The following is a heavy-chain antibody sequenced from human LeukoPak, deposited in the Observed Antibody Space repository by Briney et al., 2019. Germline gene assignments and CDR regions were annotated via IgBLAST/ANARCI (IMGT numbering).Heavy chain of an antibody. J-gene: IGHJ5*02. D-gene: IGHD5-18*01. CDR3: ARNPTLQLWVPEARFDP. V-gene: IGHV1-2*02. Sequence: ASVKASCKASGYTFITYYIHWLRQAPGQGLEWMGWINPNSGGTNFAQKFQARVTMTRDTSITTAYMEISRLRSDDTAVYYCARNPTLQLWVPEARFDPWGQGTLVTVSS. CDR2: INPNSGGT. CDR1: GYTFITYY.